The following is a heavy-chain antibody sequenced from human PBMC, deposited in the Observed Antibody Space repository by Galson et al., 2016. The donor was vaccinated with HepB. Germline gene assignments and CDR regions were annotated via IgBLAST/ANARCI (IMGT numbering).Heavy chain of an antibody. CDR1: GFTFSSYD. Sequence: SLRLSCAASGFTFSSYDMHWVRQATGKGLEWVSGIGTAGDTYYPGSVKGRFTISREDAKNSLYLQMNSLRGEDTAVYYCTRIWTGTTDPPHYYYGMDVWGQGTTVTVSS. V-gene: IGHV3-13*04. J-gene: IGHJ6*02. D-gene: IGHD1-1*01. CDR3: TRIWTGTTDPPHYYYGMDV. CDR2: IGTAGDT.